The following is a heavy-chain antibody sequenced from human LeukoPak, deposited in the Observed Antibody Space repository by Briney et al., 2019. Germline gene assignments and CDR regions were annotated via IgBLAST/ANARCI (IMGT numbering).Heavy chain of an antibody. V-gene: IGHV1-2*02. D-gene: IGHD6-19*01. J-gene: IGHJ4*02. CDR2: INPNSIDT. Sequence: ASVKVSCKASGYTFTTFYIHWVRQAPGQGREWVGWINPNSIDTNDAQKFQGRVTMTRDTSISTAYMELSGLTSDDTAIYYCARRGYNGWSTLDYWGQGTLVTVSS. CDR3: ARRGYNGWSTLDY. CDR1: GYTFTTFY.